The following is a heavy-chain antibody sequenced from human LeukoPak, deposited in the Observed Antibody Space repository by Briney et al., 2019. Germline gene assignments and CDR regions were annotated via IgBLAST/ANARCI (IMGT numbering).Heavy chain of an antibody. CDR3: ARVLYYDSSGYSYYYFDY. D-gene: IGHD3-22*01. CDR1: GFTFGDYA. CDR2: IYHSGST. V-gene: IGHV4-38-2*02. Sequence: PGGSLRLSCTGSGFTFGDYAMSWFRQAPGKGLEWIGSIYHSGSTYYNPSLKSRVTISVDTSKNQLSLKLSSVTAADTAVYYCARVLYYDSSGYSYYYFDYWGQGTLVTVSS. J-gene: IGHJ4*02.